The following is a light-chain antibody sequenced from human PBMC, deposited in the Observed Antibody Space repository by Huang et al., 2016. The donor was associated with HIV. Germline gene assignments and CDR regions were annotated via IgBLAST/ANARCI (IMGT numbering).Light chain of an antibody. V-gene: IGKV3-20*01. CDR2: GAA. Sequence: DIVLTQSPGTLSLSPGETATLSGSASQSVSDNYLAWYQQKPGQAPRLLIYGAASRATGLPDRFSGSGSGTDFTLTISRLGPEDFAVYYCQHYSSSSKWTFGQGAKVEIK. CDR3: QHYSSSSKWT. J-gene: IGKJ1*01. CDR1: QSVSDNY.